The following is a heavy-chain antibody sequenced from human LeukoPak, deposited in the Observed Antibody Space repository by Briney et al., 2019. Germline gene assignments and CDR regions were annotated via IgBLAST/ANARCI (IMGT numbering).Heavy chain of an antibody. D-gene: IGHD1-26*01. Sequence: GASVKVSCKASGYTFTSYYMHWVRQAPGQGLEWMGIINPSGGSTSYAQKFQGRVTMTRDTSTSTVYMELSSLRSEDTAVYYCARDLGIVGATQPRGIDYWGQGTLVTVSS. V-gene: IGHV1-46*01. CDR1: GYTFTSYY. CDR3: ARDLGIVGATQPRGIDY. J-gene: IGHJ4*02. CDR2: INPSGGST.